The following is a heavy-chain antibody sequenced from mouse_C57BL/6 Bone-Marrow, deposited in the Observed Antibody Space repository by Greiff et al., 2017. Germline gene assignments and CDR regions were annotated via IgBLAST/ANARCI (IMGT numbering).Heavy chain of an antibody. CDR2: IYPGSGST. CDR1: GYTFTSYW. D-gene: IGHD2-4*01. Sequence: QVQLQQSGAELVKPGASVKMSCKASGYTFTSYWITWVKQRPGQSLEWIGDIYPGSGSTNYNEKFKSKATLTVDTSFSTAYMQLSSLTSEDSAVYYDAGTEDYDPPWFGNWDQGNRITVTA. J-gene: IGHJ3*01. V-gene: IGHV1-55*01. CDR3: AGTEDYDPPWFGN.